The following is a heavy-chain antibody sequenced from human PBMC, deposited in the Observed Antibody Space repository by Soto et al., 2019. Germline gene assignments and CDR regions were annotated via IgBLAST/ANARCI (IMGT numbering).Heavy chain of an antibody. CDR1: GGSISSYY. CDR3: ARALILTGYYIHDAFDI. CDR2: IYYSGST. V-gene: IGHV4-59*01. J-gene: IGHJ3*02. D-gene: IGHD3-9*01. Sequence: ETLSLTCTVSGGSISSYYWSWIRQPPGKGLKWIGYIYYSGSTNYNPSLKSRVTISVDTSKNQFSLKLSSLTAADTAVYYCARALILTGYYIHDAFDIWGQGTMVTVSS.